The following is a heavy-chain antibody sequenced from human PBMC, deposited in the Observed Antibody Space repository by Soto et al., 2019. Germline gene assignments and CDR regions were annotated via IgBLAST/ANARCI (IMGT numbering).Heavy chain of an antibody. J-gene: IGHJ4*02. CDR2: IYYSGST. CDR1: GGSIRSYY. CDR3: ARRYGNAIDY. Sequence: SETLSLTCTVSGGSIRSYYWSWIRQPPRKGLEWIGYIYYSGSTNYNPSLKSRVTISVDTSKNQFSLKLSSVTAADTAVYDCARRYGNAIDYWGQGTLVT. D-gene: IGHD1-1*01. V-gene: IGHV4-59*08.